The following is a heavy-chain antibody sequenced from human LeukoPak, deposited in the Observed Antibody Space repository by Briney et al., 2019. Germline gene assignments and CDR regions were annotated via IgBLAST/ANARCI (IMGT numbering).Heavy chain of an antibody. CDR2: IQYDGSFK. V-gene: IGHV3-30*02. CDR1: GFTFSFYG. Sequence: GGSLRLSCATSGFTFSFYGMHWVRQAPGKGLEWVAFIQYDGSFKFYADSVQGRFSISRDNSKNALFLQMNSLRADDTAVYYCAKTSDQLLYSKFDFWGQGTLVTVSS. J-gene: IGHJ4*02. D-gene: IGHD2-2*02. CDR3: AKTSDQLLYSKFDF.